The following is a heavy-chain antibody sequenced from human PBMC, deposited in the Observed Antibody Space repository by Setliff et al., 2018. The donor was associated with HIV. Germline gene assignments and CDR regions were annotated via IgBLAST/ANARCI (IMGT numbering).Heavy chain of an antibody. CDR3: AKEYHTEATGRRLANYFDY. Sequence: ASVKVSCKASGYTFTSCFMHWVRQAPGQGLEYIGIINPSGGTTAYVERFQGRVSMTSDTSTSTVYMEMSNLRSEDTAIYYCAKEYHTEATGRRLANYFDYWGQGTLVTVS. CDR2: INPSGGTT. CDR1: GYTFTSCF. D-gene: IGHD6-13*01. J-gene: IGHJ4*02. V-gene: IGHV1-46*01.